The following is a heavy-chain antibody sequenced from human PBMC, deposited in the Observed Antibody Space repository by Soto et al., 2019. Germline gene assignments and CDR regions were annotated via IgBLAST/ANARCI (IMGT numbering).Heavy chain of an antibody. CDR3: ANHSTDGGAGGMDA. CDR1: GFKFDNYA. J-gene: IGHJ6*02. D-gene: IGHD1-26*01. V-gene: IGHV3-23*01. Sequence: EVQLLESGGGLVQPGGSLRLSCGTSGFKFDNYAMSWVRQAPGKGLEWVSVISGRGRNIYHADSVKGRFTISRDNSKNTTYVQMPGWRAEGTAVYYWANHSTDGGAGGMDAGVQGAKVTVSS. CDR2: ISGRGRNI.